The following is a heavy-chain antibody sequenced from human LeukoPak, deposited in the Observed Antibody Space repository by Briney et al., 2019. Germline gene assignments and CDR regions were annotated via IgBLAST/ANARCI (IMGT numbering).Heavy chain of an antibody. CDR3: ARGGGSVDY. CDR2: INPNSGNT. V-gene: IGHV1-8*03. J-gene: IGHJ4*02. D-gene: IGHD3-16*01. Sequence: ASVKVSCKASGYTFTTYDINWVRQATGQGLQWMGWINPNSGNTGYAQKFQGRITITRNTSISTVYMELSSLRSEDTAVYYCARGGGSVDYWGQGTLVTVSS. CDR1: GYTFTTYD.